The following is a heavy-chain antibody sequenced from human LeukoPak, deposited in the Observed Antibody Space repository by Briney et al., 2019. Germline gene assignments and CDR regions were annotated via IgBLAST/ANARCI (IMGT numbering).Heavy chain of an antibody. J-gene: IGHJ4*02. D-gene: IGHD6-19*01. CDR2: ISYDGSNK. CDR3: ARRHSSGWLDY. Sequence: PGRSLRLSCAASGFTFSSYAMHWVRQAPGKGLEWVAVISYDGSNKYYADSVKGRFTISRDSSKNTLYLQMNSLRAEDTAVYYCARRHSSGWLDYWGQGTLVTVSS. V-gene: IGHV3-30-3*01. CDR1: GFTFSSYA.